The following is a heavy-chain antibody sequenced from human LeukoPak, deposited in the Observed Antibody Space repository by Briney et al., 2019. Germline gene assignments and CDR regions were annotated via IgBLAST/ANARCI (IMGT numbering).Heavy chain of an antibody. CDR2: IRYDGSNK. D-gene: IGHD3-10*01. Sequence: GGSLRLSCAASGFTFSSYGMHWVRQAPGKGLEWVAFIRYDGSNKYYADSVKGRFTISRDNSKNTLYLQMNSLRAEDTAVYYCAKDLELLWFGESYMDVWEKGPTVTISS. CDR1: GFTFSSYG. CDR3: AKDLELLWFGESYMDV. J-gene: IGHJ6*03. V-gene: IGHV3-30*02.